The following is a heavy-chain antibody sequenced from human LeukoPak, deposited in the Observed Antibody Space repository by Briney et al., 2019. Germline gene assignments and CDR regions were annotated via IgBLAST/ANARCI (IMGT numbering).Heavy chain of an antibody. CDR2: INSNGVST. Sequence: GGSLRLSCAASGFSFSTNVMLWVRQAPGKGLEWVSTINSNGVSTFYADSVKGRFTTFRDNSKNTLFLQMSSLRLDDTARCYCARRGEGYWGQGSLVTVSS. CDR3: ARRGEGY. J-gene: IGHJ4*02. CDR1: GFSFSTNV. D-gene: IGHD3-10*01. V-gene: IGHV3-23*01.